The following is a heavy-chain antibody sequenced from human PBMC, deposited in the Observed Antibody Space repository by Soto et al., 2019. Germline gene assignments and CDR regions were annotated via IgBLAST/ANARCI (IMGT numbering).Heavy chain of an antibody. CDR3: ARGVVSTGYFDY. CDR2: SRDKVHSHTT. D-gene: IGHD5-12*01. CDR1: GFTFSDHY. Sequence: EVQLAESGGGLVQPGGYLRLSCAASGFTFSDHYMDWVRQAPGKGLEWVGRSRDKVHSHTTEYAASVKGRFTISRGDSENSLYLQMNTLKTEDKAVYYCARGVVSTGYFDYWGQGTLVTVSS. V-gene: IGHV3-72*01. J-gene: IGHJ4*02.